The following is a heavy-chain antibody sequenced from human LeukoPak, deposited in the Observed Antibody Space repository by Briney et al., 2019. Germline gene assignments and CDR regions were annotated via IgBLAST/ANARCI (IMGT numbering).Heavy chain of an antibody. CDR2: IYYSGST. D-gene: IGHD3-10*01. CDR3: ARDSGTTGEVKFDP. J-gene: IGHJ5*02. Sequence: NPSETLSFTCTVSGGSISSYYWSWIRQPPGKRLEWIGYIYYSGSTNYNPSLKSRVTMSIDTSNNQFSLRLRFVTAADTAVYYCARDSGTTGEVKFDPWGQGTLVTVSS. V-gene: IGHV4-59*12. CDR1: GGSISSYY.